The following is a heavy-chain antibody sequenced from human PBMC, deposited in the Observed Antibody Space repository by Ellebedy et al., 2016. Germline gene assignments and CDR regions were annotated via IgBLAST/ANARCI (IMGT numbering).Heavy chain of an antibody. CDR2: INHPGTT. CDR1: GGSFSGYY. J-gene: IGHJ5*02. D-gene: IGHD6-19*01. V-gene: IGHV4-34*01. Sequence: SETLSLTCAVHGGSFSGYYWSWVRQPPGRGLEWIGEINHPGTTNYNPSLKSRVNISVDTSKSQFSLKLTSVTAADTAVYYCAGIPAGWRGSALNWFDPWGQGALVTVSS. CDR3: AGIPAGWRGSALNWFDP.